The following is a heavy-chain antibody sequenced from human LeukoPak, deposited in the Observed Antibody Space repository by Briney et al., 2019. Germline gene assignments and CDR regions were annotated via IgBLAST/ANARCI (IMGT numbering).Heavy chain of an antibody. J-gene: IGHJ4*02. Sequence: GGSLRLSCAASGFTFSSYAMNWVRQAPGKGLEWVSSISSSSSYIYYADSVKGRFTISRDNAKNSLYLQMNSLRAEDTAVYYCARVDSGYDWDFDYWGQGTLVTVSS. CDR1: GFTFSSYA. CDR3: ARVDSGYDWDFDY. V-gene: IGHV3-21*01. D-gene: IGHD5-12*01. CDR2: ISSSSSYI.